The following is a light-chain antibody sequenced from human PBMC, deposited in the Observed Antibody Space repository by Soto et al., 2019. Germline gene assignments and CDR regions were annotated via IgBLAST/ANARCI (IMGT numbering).Light chain of an antibody. Sequence: ELVLTQSPGTLSLSPGERATLSCRASQSVSSSYLAWYQQKPGQAPRLLIYGASSRATGIPDRFSGSGSGTDFTLTISRLEPEDFSVSYCQQYGSSPGYTFGQGTKLEIK. CDR3: QQYGSSPGYT. J-gene: IGKJ2*01. CDR1: QSVSSSY. V-gene: IGKV3-20*01. CDR2: GAS.